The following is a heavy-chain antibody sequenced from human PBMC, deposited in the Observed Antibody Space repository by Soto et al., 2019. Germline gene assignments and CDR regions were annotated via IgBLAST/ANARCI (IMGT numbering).Heavy chain of an antibody. CDR2: ISAYNGNT. CDR1: GYTFTSYG. D-gene: IGHD2-15*01. V-gene: IGHV1-18*01. CDR3: ARSIIGYCSGGSCYAYFDI. Sequence: QVPLVQSGAEVKKPGASVKVSCKASGYTFTSYGISWVRQAPGQGLEWMGWISAYNGNTNYAQKLQGRVTMTTDTSTSTAYMELRSLRSDDTAVYHCARSIIGYCSGGSCYAYFDIWGQGTMVTVSS. J-gene: IGHJ3*02.